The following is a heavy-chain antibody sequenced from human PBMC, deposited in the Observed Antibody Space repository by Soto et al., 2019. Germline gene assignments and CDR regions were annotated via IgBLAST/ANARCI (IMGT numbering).Heavy chain of an antibody. CDR2: IYYDEST. Sequence: QLQLQESGPGLVKPSETLSLTCSVSGGSISGTNYYWGWLRQPPGKGLEWIGTIYYDESTYYNPSSTSRVAIFVDTSKNQFSLRLSSVTAADPAVYSWARHPGYSVPTVYATHYFNNWGQGILVTVSS. J-gene: IGHJ4*02. D-gene: IGHD2-8*01. CDR3: ARHPGYSVPTVYATHYFNN. V-gene: IGHV4-39*01. CDR1: GGSISGTNYY.